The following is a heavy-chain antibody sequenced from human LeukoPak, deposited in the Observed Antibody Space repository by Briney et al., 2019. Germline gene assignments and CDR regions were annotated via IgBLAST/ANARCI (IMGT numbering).Heavy chain of an antibody. Sequence: GASVKVSCKASGYTFTGYYMHWVRQAPGQGLEWMGWINPNSGGTNYAQKFQGRVTMTRDTSISTAYMELSRLRSDATAVYYCARDGTRSVIVGAEDGFDYWGQGTLVSVSS. CDR2: INPNSGGT. J-gene: IGHJ4*02. CDR1: GYTFTGYY. D-gene: IGHD1-26*01. CDR3: ARDGTRSVIVGAEDGFDY. V-gene: IGHV1-2*02.